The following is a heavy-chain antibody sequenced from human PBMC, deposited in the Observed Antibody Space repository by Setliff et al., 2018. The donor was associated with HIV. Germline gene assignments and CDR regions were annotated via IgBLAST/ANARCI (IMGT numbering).Heavy chain of an antibody. CDR3: ASGYSSSSPRRDY. CDR2: ISDSGGST. V-gene: IGHV3-23*01. D-gene: IGHD6-6*01. CDR1: EFTFSVYA. Sequence: GGSLRLSCAASEFTFSVYAMNWVRQAPGKGLEWVSGISDSGGSTYYADPVKGRFTISRDNSKTTLNLQMNSLRAEDTAVYYCASGYSSSSPRRDYWGQGTLVTVSS. J-gene: IGHJ4*02.